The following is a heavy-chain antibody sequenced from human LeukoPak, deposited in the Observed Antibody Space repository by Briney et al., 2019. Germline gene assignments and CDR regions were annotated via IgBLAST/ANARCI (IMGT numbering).Heavy chain of an antibody. D-gene: IGHD6-13*01. CDR3: ARVSHSSSWYGIHYYYMDV. Sequence: SETLSLTCTVSGGSISSYYWSWIRQPAGKGLEWIGRIYTSGSTNYNPSLKSRVTISVDTSKNQFSLKLSSVTAADTAVYYCARVSHSSSWYGIHYYYMDVWGKGTTVTVSS. V-gene: IGHV4-4*07. CDR1: GGSISSYY. J-gene: IGHJ6*03. CDR2: IYTSGST.